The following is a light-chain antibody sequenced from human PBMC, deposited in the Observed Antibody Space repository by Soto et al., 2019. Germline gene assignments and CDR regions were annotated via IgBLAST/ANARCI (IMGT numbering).Light chain of an antibody. Sequence: DIQMTQSPSSLSASVGDRVTITCRASQSISSYLNWYQQKPGKAPKLLIYAASSLQSGVPSRFSGSGSGTDFTLTISSPQPEDFATYYCQQSYSTPYTFGQGTKVDIK. V-gene: IGKV1-39*01. J-gene: IGKJ2*01. CDR2: AAS. CDR1: QSISSY. CDR3: QQSYSTPYT.